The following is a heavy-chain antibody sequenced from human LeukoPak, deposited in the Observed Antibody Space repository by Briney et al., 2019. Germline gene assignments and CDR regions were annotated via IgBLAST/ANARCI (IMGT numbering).Heavy chain of an antibody. Sequence: PSETLSLTCTVSGGAISGYYWSWIRQPPGKGLEGIGYIFYSGTASHNPSLKSRVTISVDTSKKRFSLKLSSVTAADTAVYYCARTNQIAETAFDIWGQGTMVTVSS. J-gene: IGHJ3*02. V-gene: IGHV4-59*01. CDR2: IFYSGTA. D-gene: IGHD1-14*01. CDR1: GGAISGYY. CDR3: ARTNQIAETAFDI.